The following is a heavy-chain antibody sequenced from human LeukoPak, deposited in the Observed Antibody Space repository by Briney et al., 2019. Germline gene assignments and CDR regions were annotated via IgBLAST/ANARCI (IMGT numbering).Heavy chain of an antibody. D-gene: IGHD3-10*01. CDR1: EFTFSNVW. Sequence: GGSLRLSCAASEFTFSNVWMTWVRQAPGKGLEWVGRIKSKTDGGTTDYAAPVKGRFTISRDDSKNTVYLQMNSLKIEETAVYYCTTGLVLLWFGAFDYWGQGTLVTVSS. J-gene: IGHJ4*02. CDR2: IKSKTDGGTT. CDR3: TTGLVLLWFGAFDY. V-gene: IGHV3-15*01.